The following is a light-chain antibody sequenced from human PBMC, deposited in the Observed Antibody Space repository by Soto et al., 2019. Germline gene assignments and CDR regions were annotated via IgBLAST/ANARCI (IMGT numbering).Light chain of an antibody. J-gene: IGKJ4*01. CDR3: QQRSNWPPLT. CDR2: DAS. CDR1: QSVCSS. Sequence: VVLTQSPATLSLSPGERATLSCRASQSVCSSLAWYQQKPGQAPRLLIYDASNRATDIPARFSGSGSGTDFTLTISSLEPEDSAVYYCQQRSNWPPLTFDGGTKVEIK. V-gene: IGKV3-11*01.